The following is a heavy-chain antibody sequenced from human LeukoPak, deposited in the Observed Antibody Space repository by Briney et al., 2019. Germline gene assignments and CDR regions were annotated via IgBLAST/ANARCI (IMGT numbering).Heavy chain of an antibody. CDR1: GFTFSSYA. J-gene: IGHJ4*02. CDR3: VGWEHDY. Sequence: GGSLRLSCAASGFTFSSYAMHWVRQAPGKGLEWVAVISYDGSNKYYADSVKGRFTISRDNSKNTLYPQMNSLRAEDTAVYYCVGWEHDYWGQGTLVTVSS. CDR2: ISYDGSNK. D-gene: IGHD1-26*01. V-gene: IGHV3-30-3*01.